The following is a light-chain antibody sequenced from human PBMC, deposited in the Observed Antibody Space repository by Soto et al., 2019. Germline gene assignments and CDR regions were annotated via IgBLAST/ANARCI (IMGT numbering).Light chain of an antibody. CDR3: QQYGSSPGT. J-gene: IGKJ1*01. CDR2: GAS. CDR1: QSVSSSY. V-gene: IGKV3-20*01. Sequence: EIVLTQSPGTLSLSPGERATLSCRASQSVSSSYLARYQQKPGQAPRLLIYGASSRATGIPGRFSGSGSGTDFTLTISGLEPEAFVVYYCQQYGSSPGTFGQGTKVEIK.